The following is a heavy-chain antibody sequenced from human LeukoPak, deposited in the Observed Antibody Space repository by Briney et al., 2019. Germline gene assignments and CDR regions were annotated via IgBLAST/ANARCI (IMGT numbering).Heavy chain of an antibody. Sequence: GGPLRLLCVASGFTYSVTWVLQAAGTGLEGVSSISSSGTSTYNADSVKGGFTMSRDNSKHAVSLQMNSLGADDMALYDCATFSNGGYLEWAPLDCWGQGTLVTVSS. CDR3: ATFSNGGYLEWAPLDC. CDR1: GFTYS. D-gene: IGHD3-3*01. J-gene: IGHJ4*02. CDR2: ISSSGTST. V-gene: IGHV3-23*05.